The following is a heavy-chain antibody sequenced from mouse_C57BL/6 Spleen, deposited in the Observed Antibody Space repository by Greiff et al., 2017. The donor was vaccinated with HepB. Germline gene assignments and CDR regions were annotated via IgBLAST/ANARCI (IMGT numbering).Heavy chain of an antibody. CDR1: GFTFSSYA. CDR3: ARDRGYVSSFDY. J-gene: IGHJ2*01. Sequence: EVQLVESGGGLVKPGGSLKLSCAASGFTFSSYAMSWVRQTPEKRLEWVATISAGGSYTYYPDNVKGRFTISRDNAKSNLYLQMSHLKSEDTAMYFCARDRGYVSSFDYWGQGTTLTVSS. V-gene: IGHV5-4*01. CDR2: ISAGGSYT. D-gene: IGHD1-1*01.